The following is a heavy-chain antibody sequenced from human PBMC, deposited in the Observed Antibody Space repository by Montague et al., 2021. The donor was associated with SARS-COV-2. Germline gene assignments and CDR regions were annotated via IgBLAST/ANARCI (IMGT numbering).Heavy chain of an antibody. D-gene: IGHD7-27*01. J-gene: IGHJ5*02. Sequence: SETLSLTCTVSGGSISSYYWSWIRQPPGKGLEWIGYMSYSGTTNYNPSLRSRLTMSIDTSKDQLFLKLSSLTAADAAVYYCARGRDQLGWFDPWGQGTLVTVSS. CDR3: ARGRDQLGWFDP. V-gene: IGHV4-59*01. CDR2: MSYSGTT. CDR1: GGSISSYY.